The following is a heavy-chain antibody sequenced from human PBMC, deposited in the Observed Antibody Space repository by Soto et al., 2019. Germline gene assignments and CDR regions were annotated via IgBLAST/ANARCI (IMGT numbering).Heavy chain of an antibody. D-gene: IGHD1-1*01. V-gene: IGHV3-30-3*01. J-gene: IGHJ6*02. CDR3: ARDPLAKTMRSLYYYGMDV. CDR2: ISNDGTNK. CDR1: GSTFNLYA. Sequence: WGSLRLSCVASGSTFNLYAIHWVRQAPGEGLEWVAVISNDGTNKDYADSVKGRFSISRDNSKTTLFLQMKSLRADDSGVYFCARDPLAKTMRSLYYYGMDVWGQGTTVTVSS.